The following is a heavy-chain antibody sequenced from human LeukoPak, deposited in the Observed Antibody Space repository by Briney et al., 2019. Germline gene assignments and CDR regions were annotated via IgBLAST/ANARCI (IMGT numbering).Heavy chain of an antibody. J-gene: IGHJ4*02. V-gene: IGHV3-7*01. D-gene: IGHD3-10*01. Sequence: GGSLRLYCAASGFTFSSYWMTWVRQAPGKGLEWVANMNLDGSEKYYVDSVKGRFVISRDNAKNSLYLQMNSLTAEDTAIYYCARDEGFSCYSYWGQGTLVTVSS. CDR1: GFTFSSYW. CDR3: ARDEGFSCYSY. CDR2: MNLDGSEK.